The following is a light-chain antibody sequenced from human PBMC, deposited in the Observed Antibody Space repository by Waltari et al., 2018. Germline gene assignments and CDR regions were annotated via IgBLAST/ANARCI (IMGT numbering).Light chain of an antibody. CDR1: QNINKY. Sequence: LQMTQSTSSLSASVRDRVTITCRASQNINKYLNWYQQKPGKAPKLLIYAASSLQSGVPSRFSGSGSGTDYTLTISSLQPEDSATYCQQSYSTPPITFGQGTKLEIK. J-gene: IGKJ2*01. CDR3: QQSYSTPPIT. V-gene: IGKV1-39*01. CDR2: AAS.